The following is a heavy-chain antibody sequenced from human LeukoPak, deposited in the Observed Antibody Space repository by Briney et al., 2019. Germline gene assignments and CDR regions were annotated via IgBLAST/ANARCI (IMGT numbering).Heavy chain of an antibody. J-gene: IGHJ5*02. Sequence: GGSLRLSCAASGFAFSSHTINWVRQAPGKGLEWVSVIYRAGNTYYAASAKGRFTISWDNSKTTVYFHMNSLAGEDTTVYYCAAFSYAGNAGGSVGPWGQGTLVTVSS. CDR2: IYRAGNT. V-gene: IGHV3-66*02. D-gene: IGHD4-23*01. CDR1: GFAFSSHT. CDR3: AAFSYAGNAGGSVGP.